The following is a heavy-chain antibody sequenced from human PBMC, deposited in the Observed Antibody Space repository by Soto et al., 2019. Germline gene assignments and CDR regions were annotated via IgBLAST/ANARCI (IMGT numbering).Heavy chain of an antibody. CDR2: IRNSGSGGST. J-gene: IGHJ6*02. CDR3: AKKFPQWGMDV. CDR1: RLSFSDYD. V-gene: IGHV3-23*01. Sequence: EVQLLESGGGLVQPGGSLRLSCGASRLSFSDYDMNWVRQAPGKGLEWVSAIRNSGSGGSTYYADSVKGRFTISRDKTKNTLYLQMNSLRAEDTAVYYCAKKFPQWGMDVWGQGTTVTVSS. D-gene: IGHD1-26*01.